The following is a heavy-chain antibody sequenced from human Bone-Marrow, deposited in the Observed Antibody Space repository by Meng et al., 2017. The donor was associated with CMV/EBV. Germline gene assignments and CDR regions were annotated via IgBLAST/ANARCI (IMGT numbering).Heavy chain of an antibody. Sequence: GGSLRLSCAASGFTVSSNYMSWVRQAPGKGLEWVSVIYSGGSTYYADSVKGRFTISRDNSKNTLYLQMNSLRAEDTAVYYCARSDYAYDAFDIWGQGKMVTVSS. D-gene: IGHD4-17*01. V-gene: IGHV3-53*01. J-gene: IGHJ3*02. CDR1: GFTVSSNY. CDR2: IYSGGST. CDR3: ARSDYAYDAFDI.